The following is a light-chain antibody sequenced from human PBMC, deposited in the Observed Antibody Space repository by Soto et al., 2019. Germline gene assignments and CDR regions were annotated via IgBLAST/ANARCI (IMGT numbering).Light chain of an antibody. Sequence: DIRMPKSPSSLSASVGDTVTITCRASQSISSHLNWYQQKPGKAPNLLMYTASNLQSGVPSRFSGSGSGTDFTLTISSLQPEDFATYYCQQSYSTPISFGQGTRLEIK. V-gene: IGKV1-39*01. CDR1: QSISSH. J-gene: IGKJ5*01. CDR3: QQSYSTPIS. CDR2: TAS.